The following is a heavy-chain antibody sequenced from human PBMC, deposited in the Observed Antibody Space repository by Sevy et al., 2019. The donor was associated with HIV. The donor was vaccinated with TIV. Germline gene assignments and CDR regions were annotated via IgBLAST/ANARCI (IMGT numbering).Heavy chain of an antibody. CDR2: IYPGDSDT. V-gene: IGHV5-51*01. CDR1: GYSFTSYW. CDR3: ARHATCCIAAAGINWFDP. D-gene: IGHD6-13*01. J-gene: IGHJ5*02. Sequence: GESLKISCKGSGYSFTSYWIGWVRQMPGKGLEWMGIIYPGDSDTRYSPSFQGQVTISADKSISTAYLQWSSLKASDTAMYCCARHATCCIAAAGINWFDPWGQGTLVTVSS.